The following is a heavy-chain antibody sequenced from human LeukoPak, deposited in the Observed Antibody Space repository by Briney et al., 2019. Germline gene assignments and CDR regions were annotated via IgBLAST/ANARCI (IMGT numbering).Heavy chain of an antibody. V-gene: IGHV1-46*01. J-gene: IGHJ5*02. Sequence: ASVKVSCKASGYTFTRYYIHWVRQAPGQGLEWMGIINPSGGSTNYAQKFQGRVTMTRDTSTSTVYMELSSLRSEDTAVYYCAGGEYCTSTSCYLLDSGNWFDPWGQGTLVTVSS. D-gene: IGHD2-2*01. CDR1: GYTFTRYY. CDR2: INPSGGST. CDR3: AGGEYCTSTSCYLLDSGNWFDP.